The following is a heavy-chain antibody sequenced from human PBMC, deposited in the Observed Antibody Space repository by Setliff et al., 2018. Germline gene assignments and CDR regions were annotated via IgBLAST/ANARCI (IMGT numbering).Heavy chain of an antibody. Sequence: SETLSLTCTVPGGSISDNGYFWGWVRQPPGKGLEWIGNIYFGGNTYFNPSFKGRVTMSIDTSNSQFSLKLSSVTAADTAIYYCARDASASDGRNAFDIWGQGTMVTVSS. CDR1: GGSISDNGYF. J-gene: IGHJ3*02. CDR2: IYFGGNT. V-gene: IGHV4-39*07. D-gene: IGHD1-26*01. CDR3: ARDASASDGRNAFDI.